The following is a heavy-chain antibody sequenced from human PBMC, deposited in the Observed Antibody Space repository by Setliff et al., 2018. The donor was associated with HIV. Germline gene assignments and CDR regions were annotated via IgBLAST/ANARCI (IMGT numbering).Heavy chain of an antibody. CDR1: GGSVSSGSYF. CDR3: ARVVPREVAPGGFDI. CDR2: IFTSGST. Sequence: SETLSLTCTVSGGSVSSGSYFWSWIRQPAGKGLEWIGHIFTSGSTSYNPSLKSRLTMSINTSKNQFSLKLTSVTAADTAVYFCARVVPREVAPGGFDIWGQGTMVTVSS. D-gene: IGHD5-12*01. V-gene: IGHV4-61*09. J-gene: IGHJ3*02.